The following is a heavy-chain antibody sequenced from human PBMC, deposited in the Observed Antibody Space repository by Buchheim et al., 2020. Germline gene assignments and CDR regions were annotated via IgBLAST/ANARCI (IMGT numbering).Heavy chain of an antibody. Sequence: EVQLLESGGGLVQPGGSLRLSCTASGFSFSTLSMAWVRQGPGEGLEWVAAISNDGRPTYYADSVEGRFIISRANYKHTLYLQMNSLRVEDTALYYCAKDARRTNGWYYFDSWGQGTL. J-gene: IGHJ4*02. CDR1: GFSFSTLS. CDR2: ISNDGRPT. D-gene: IGHD6-19*01. V-gene: IGHV3-23*01. CDR3: AKDARRTNGWYYFDS.